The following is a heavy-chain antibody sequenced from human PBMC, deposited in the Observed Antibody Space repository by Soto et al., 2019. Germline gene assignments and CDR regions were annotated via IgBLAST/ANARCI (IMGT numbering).Heavy chain of an antibody. J-gene: IGHJ6*02. V-gene: IGHV1-69*13. CDR3: ARGGSAKVYATWRTQVGYYYYYGMDV. D-gene: IGHD2-8*01. CDR1: GGTFSSYA. Sequence: GASVKVSCKASGGTFSSYAISWVRQAPGQGLEWMGGIIPIFGTANYAQKFQGRVTITADESTSTAYRELSSLRSEDTAVYYCARGGSAKVYATWRTQVGYYYYYGMDVWGQGTTVTVSS. CDR2: IIPIFGTA.